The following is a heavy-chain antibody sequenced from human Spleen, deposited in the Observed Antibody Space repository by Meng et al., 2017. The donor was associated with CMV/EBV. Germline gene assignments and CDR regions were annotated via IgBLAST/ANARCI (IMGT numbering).Heavy chain of an antibody. D-gene: IGHD6-19*01. CDR3: ARDPSYSSGWGLYYFDY. J-gene: IGHJ4*02. CDR2: ISYDGSNK. V-gene: IGHV3-30-3*01. Sequence: QVQLVESGGGVVQPGGSLRLSCAASGFTFSSYAMHWVRQAPGKGLEWVAVISYDGSNKYYADSVKGRFTISRDNSKNTLYLQMNSLRAEDTAVYYCARDPSYSSGWGLYYFDYWGQGTLVTVSS. CDR1: GFTFSSYA.